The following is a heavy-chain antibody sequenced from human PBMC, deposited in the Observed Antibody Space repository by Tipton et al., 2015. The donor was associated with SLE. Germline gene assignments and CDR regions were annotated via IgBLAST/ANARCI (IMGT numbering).Heavy chain of an antibody. CDR3: ASSLLWFGECYY. J-gene: IGHJ4*02. D-gene: IGHD3-10*01. CDR2: ISYDGSNK. Sequence: SLRLSCAASGFTFSSYAMHWVRQAPGKGLEWVAVISYDGSNKYYADSVKGRFTISRGNSKNTLYLQMNSLRAEDTAVYYCASSLLWFGECYYWGQGALVTVSS. CDR1: GFTFSSYA. V-gene: IGHV3-30*04.